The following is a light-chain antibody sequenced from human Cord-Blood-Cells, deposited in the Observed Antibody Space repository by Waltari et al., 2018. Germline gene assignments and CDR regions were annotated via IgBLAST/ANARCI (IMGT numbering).Light chain of an antibody. J-gene: IGLJ1*01. Sequence: SYVLTQPPSASVAPGKTARITCGGNNIGSKSVHWYQQKPGQAPVLVIYYDSDRPSGIPERFSGSNSGNTATLTISRVEAGDEADYYCQVWDSSSDHPVFGTGTKVTVL. CDR3: QVWDSSSDHPV. V-gene: IGLV3-21*04. CDR2: YDS. CDR1: NIGSKS.